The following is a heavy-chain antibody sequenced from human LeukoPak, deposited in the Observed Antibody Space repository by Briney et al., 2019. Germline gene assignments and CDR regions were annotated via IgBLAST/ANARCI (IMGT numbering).Heavy chain of an antibody. V-gene: IGHV3-7*01. CDR3: ATWGPDY. CDR1: GFTFTNYW. Sequence: QPGGSLRLSCAASGFTFTNYWMSWVRQAPGNGLEWVANIKQDGSEKYYVASVMGRFTISRDNAKNSLFLQMNSLRAEDTAVYYCATWGPDYWGQGTLVTVSS. CDR2: IKQDGSEK. J-gene: IGHJ4*02. D-gene: IGHD7-27*01.